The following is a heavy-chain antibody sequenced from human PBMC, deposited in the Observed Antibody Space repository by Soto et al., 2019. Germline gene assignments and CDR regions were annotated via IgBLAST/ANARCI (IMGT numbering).Heavy chain of an antibody. CDR2: IWYDGSNK. Sequence: PGGSLRLSCAASGFTFSSYGMHWVRQAPGKGLEWVAVIWYDGSNKYYADSVKGRFTISRDNSKNTLYLQMNSLRAEDTAVYYCARVKPSSGSGYPYPYYYYMDVWGKGTTVTVSS. CDR3: ARVKPSSGSGYPYPYYYYMDV. CDR1: GFTFSSYG. D-gene: IGHD3-3*01. V-gene: IGHV3-33*01. J-gene: IGHJ6*03.